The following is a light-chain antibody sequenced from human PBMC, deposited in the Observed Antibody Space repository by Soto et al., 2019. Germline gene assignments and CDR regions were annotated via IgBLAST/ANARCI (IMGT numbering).Light chain of an antibody. CDR1: QSVGKN. CDR3: QQHANWPLT. CDR2: EAS. Sequence: EIVLKQSPATLYLSPGERATLSCRASQSVGKNLAWYQQKPGQAPGLLIYEASTRATGIPARFSGSGSGTDFTLTISILEPEDFAVYYCQQHANWPLTFGGGTKVEIK. J-gene: IGKJ4*01. V-gene: IGKV3-11*01.